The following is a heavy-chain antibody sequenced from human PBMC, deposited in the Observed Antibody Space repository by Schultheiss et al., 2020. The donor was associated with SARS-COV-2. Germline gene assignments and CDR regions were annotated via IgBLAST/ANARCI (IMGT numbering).Heavy chain of an antibody. CDR3: AKGGGYVDY. V-gene: IGHV3-73*01. D-gene: IGHD3-16*01. J-gene: IGHJ4*02. CDR1: EFTFSSYA. CDR2: IRSKANNYAT. Sequence: GGSLRLSCAASEFTFSSYAMHWVRQASGKGLEWVGRIRSKANNYATVYAASVKGRFTFSRDDSKNTAYLQMNSLKTEDTAVYYCAKGGGYVDYWGQGTLVTVSS.